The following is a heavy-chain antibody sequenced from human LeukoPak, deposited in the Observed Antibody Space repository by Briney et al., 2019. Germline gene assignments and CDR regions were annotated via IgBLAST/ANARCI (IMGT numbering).Heavy chain of an antibody. CDR3: ARDSPRIAAAGIFHYFQH. V-gene: IGHV3-30*04. J-gene: IGHJ1*01. D-gene: IGHD6-13*01. CDR2: ISYDGSNK. Sequence: GGSLRLSCAASGFTFSSYAMHWVRRAPGKGLEWVAVISYDGSNKYYADSVKGRFTISRDNSKNTLYLQMNSLRAEDTAVYYCARDSPRIAAAGIFHYFQHWGQGTLVTVSS. CDR1: GFTFSSYA.